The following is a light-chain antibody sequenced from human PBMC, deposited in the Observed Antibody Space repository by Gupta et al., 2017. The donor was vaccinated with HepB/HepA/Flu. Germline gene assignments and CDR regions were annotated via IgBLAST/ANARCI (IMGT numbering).Light chain of an antibody. Sequence: DIQMTQSPSTLSASVGDRVTITCRASQSIRSRLALYQQKPGKVPKLLIYKASSLESGVPSRFSGSESGTEFTLTISSLQPDDFAIYYCQQYNSYPLTFAGGTKVEIK. CDR1: QSIRSR. CDR3: QQYNSYPLT. J-gene: IGKJ4*01. V-gene: IGKV1-5*03. CDR2: KAS.